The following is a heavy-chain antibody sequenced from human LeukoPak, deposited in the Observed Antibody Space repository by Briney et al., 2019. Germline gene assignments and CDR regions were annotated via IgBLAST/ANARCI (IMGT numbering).Heavy chain of an antibody. CDR2: IIPIFGTA. CDR1: GGTFSSYA. Sequence: ASVKVSCKASGGTFSSYAISWVRQAPGQGLEWMGGIIPIFGTANYAQKFQGRVTITTDESTSTAYMELSSLRSEDTAVYYCARDYYGSGSYGDAFDIWGQGTMVTVSS. D-gene: IGHD3-10*01. CDR3: ARDYYGSGSYGDAFDI. J-gene: IGHJ3*02. V-gene: IGHV1-69*05.